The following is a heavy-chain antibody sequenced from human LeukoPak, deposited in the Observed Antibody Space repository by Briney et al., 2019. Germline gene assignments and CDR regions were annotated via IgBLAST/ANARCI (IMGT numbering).Heavy chain of an antibody. CDR3: ARGSIVVVPAAMFHNLDY. D-gene: IGHD2-2*01. CDR1: GYTFTSYY. V-gene: IGHV1-46*01. Sequence: ASVKVSCKASGYTFTSYYMHWVRQAPGQGLEGMGIINPSGGSTSYAQKFQGRVTMTRDTSTSTVYMELSSLRSEDTAVYYCARGSIVVVPAAMFHNLDYWGQGTLVTVSS. CDR2: INPSGGST. J-gene: IGHJ4*02.